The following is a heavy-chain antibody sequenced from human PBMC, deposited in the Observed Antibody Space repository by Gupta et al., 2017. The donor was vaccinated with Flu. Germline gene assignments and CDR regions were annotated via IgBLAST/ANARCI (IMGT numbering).Heavy chain of an antibody. D-gene: IGHD1-26*01. V-gene: IGHV1-2*02. J-gene: IGHJ6*02. CDR3: ARDRRIVAATPSGYYYGMDV. Sequence: QVQLVQSGAEVQKPGASLKVSCKASGYSFTGYYIHWVRQAPGQGLEWMGWINPNNGGTNYAQKFQGGVTMTRDTSISTAYIELSRLRSDDTAVYYCARDRRIVAATPSGYYYGMDVWGQGTTVTVSS. CDR2: INPNNGGT. CDR1: GYSFTGYY.